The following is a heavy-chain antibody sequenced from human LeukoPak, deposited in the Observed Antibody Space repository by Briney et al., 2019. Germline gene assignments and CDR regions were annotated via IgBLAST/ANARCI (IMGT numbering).Heavy chain of an antibody. CDR2: INPSGGST. CDR3: AREGPMTTVTH. J-gene: IGHJ4*02. CDR1: GYTFTIYY. V-gene: IGHV1-46*01. Sequence: ASVKVSCKASGYTFTIYYMHWVRQAPGQGLEWVGIINPSGGSTSYAQKFQGRVTMTRDTSTSTVYMGLSSLRSEDTAVYYCAREGPMTTVTHWGQGTLVTVSS. D-gene: IGHD4-17*01.